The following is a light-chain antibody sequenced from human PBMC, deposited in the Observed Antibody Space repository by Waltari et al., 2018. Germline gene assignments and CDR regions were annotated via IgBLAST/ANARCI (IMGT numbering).Light chain of an antibody. J-gene: IGLJ1*01. Sequence: QSALTQPASVSGSPGQSTTISCSGTDSDVGAYDFVSWYQQHPGKAPHLIIYEVSNRPSGMSNRFSASKSGNTASLTISGLQAEDEADYYCSSYTTSSAPGVFGTGTRVTVL. CDR2: EVS. CDR1: DSDVGAYDF. CDR3: SSYTTSSAPGV. V-gene: IGLV2-14*01.